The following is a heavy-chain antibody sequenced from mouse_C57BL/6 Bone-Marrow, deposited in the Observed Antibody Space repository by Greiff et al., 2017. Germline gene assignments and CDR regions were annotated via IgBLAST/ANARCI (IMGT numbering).Heavy chain of an antibody. D-gene: IGHD3-2*02. V-gene: IGHV5-12*01. Sequence: EVKLVESGGGLVQPGGSLKLSCAASGFTFSDYYMYWVRQTPEKRLEWVAYISNGGGSTYYPDTVKGRFTISRDNAKNPLYLQMSRLKSEDTAMYYCARPTAQGYAMDYWGHGTSVTVSS. CDR2: ISNGGGST. CDR1: GFTFSDYY. CDR3: ARPTAQGYAMDY. J-gene: IGHJ4*01.